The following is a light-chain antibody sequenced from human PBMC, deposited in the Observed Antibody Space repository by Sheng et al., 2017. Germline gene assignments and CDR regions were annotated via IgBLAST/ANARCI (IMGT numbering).Light chain of an antibody. Sequence: MTQSPATLSVSPGERATLTCRASRGIGTWLAWYQQKPGRAPKLLIYKTSTLESGVPSRFSGFGSGTEFTLTISSLQPDDFATYHCQQYSSSVWTFGQGTNVE. CDR1: RGIGTW. J-gene: IGKJ1*01. V-gene: IGKV1-5*03. CDR3: QQYSSSVWT. CDR2: KTS.